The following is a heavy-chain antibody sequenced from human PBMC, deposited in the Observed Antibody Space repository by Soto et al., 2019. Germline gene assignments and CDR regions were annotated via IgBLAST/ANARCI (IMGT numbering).Heavy chain of an antibody. CDR2: IFWDDDK. V-gene: IGHV2-5*02. J-gene: IGHJ4*02. CDR1: GLSLSTSGVG. D-gene: IGHD6-19*01. Sequence: QITLKESAPTLVKPTQTLTLTCTLSGLSLSTSGVGVGWIRQPPGKPLEWLALIFWDDDKRYSPSLSSRLFITKDTSKNQVIFTMTTMDPVHTATYYWARRAVPGTYFFDHWGQGTLVTVS. CDR3: ARRAVPGTYFFDH.